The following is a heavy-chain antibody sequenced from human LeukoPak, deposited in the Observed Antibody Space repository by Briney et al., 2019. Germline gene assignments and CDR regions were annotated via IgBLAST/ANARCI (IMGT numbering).Heavy chain of an antibody. CDR3: ARDLIVPAASTGVFDY. V-gene: IGHV3-21*01. CDR2: ISSSSSYI. Sequence: GGSLRFSCAASGFTFSSYSMNWVRQAPGKGLEWVSSISSSSSYIYYADSVKGRFTISRDNAKNSLYLQMNSLRAEDTAVYYCARDLIVPAASTGVFDYWGQGTLVTVSS. J-gene: IGHJ4*02. D-gene: IGHD2-2*01. CDR1: GFTFSSYS.